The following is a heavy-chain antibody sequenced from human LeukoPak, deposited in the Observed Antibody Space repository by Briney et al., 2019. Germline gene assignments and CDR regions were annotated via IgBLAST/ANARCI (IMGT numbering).Heavy chain of an antibody. CDR1: GYTFTSYA. CDR2: INAGNGNT. V-gene: IGHV1-3*01. J-gene: IGHJ5*02. Sequence: ASVKVSCKASGYTFTSYAMHWVRQAPGQRLEWMGWINAGNGNTKYSQKFQGRVTITRDTSAGTAYMELSSLRSEDTAVYYCARVITMVRGVNNWFDPWGQGTLVTVSS. CDR3: ARVITMVRGVNNWFDP. D-gene: IGHD3-10*01.